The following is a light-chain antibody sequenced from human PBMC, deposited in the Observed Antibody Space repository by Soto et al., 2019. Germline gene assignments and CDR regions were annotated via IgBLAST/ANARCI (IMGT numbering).Light chain of an antibody. V-gene: IGKV1-27*01. CDR2: AAS. CDR3: QKYDSAPWT. Sequence: DIQMTQSPSSLSASVGDTVTITCRASQDISNYLAWYQQKPGRVPELLIYAASTLQSSVPSRFSGSGSGTDFTLTISSLQPEDVATYYCQKYDSAPWTFGQGTMVEIK. J-gene: IGKJ1*01. CDR1: QDISNY.